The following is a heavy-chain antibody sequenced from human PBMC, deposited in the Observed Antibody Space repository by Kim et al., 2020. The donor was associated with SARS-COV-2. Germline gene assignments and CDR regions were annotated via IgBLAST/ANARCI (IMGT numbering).Heavy chain of an antibody. D-gene: IGHD3-10*01. Sequence: GGSLRLSCAASGFTFSSYAMHWVRQAPGKGLEWVAVISYDGSNKYYADSVKGRFTISRDNSKNTLYLQMNSLRAEDTAVYYCARDGLVQWFGELSPLVWFDPWGQGTLVTVSS. CDR3: ARDGLVQWFGELSPLVWFDP. V-gene: IGHV3-30*04. CDR2: ISYDGSNK. CDR1: GFTFSSYA. J-gene: IGHJ5*02.